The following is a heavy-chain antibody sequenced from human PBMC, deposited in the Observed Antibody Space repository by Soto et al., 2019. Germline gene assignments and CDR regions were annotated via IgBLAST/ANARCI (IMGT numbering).Heavy chain of an antibody. D-gene: IGHD3-3*01. CDR3: ARVSFGVDHFDY. J-gene: IGHJ4*02. CDR2: ISAYKGNT. V-gene: IGHV1-18*01. Sequence: QGQLVQSGAEVKKPGASVKVSCKASGYTFTSYGISGVRQAPGQGLEGMGWISAYKGNTNYAQKLQDRVTMTTDTSTSTAYIELRSLRSDDTAVYYCARVSFGVDHFDYWGQGTLVTVSS. CDR1: GYTFTSYG.